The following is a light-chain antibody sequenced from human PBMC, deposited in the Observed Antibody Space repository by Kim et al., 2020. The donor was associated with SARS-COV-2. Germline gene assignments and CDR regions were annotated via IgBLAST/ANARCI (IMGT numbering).Light chain of an antibody. CDR2: EDN. V-gene: IGLV6-57*03. Sequence: NFMLTQPHSVSESPGKTVTISCTRTSGSIASNYVQWYQQRPGSAPTTVIYEDNQRPSEVPDRFSGSIDSSSNSASLAISGLKTEDEADYYCQSYDSSIQVFGGGSELTVL. J-gene: IGLJ3*02. CDR1: SGSIASNY. CDR3: QSYDSSIQV.